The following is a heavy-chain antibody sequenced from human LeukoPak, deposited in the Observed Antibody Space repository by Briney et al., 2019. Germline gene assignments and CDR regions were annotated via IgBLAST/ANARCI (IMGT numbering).Heavy chain of an antibody. J-gene: IGHJ6*03. CDR3: ARDRWPVTRIHYYYSMDV. CDR1: GYTFTSYD. D-gene: IGHD4-17*01. CDR2: MNPNSGNT. Sequence: ASVTVSCKASGYTFTSYDINWVRQATGQGLEWMGWMNPNSGNTGYAQKFQGRVTITRNTSISTAYMELSSLRSEDTAVYYCARDRWPVTRIHYYYSMDVWGKGTTVTVSS. V-gene: IGHV1-8*03.